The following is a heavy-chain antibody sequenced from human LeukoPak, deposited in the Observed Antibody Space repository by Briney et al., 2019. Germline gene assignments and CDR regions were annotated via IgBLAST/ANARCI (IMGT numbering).Heavy chain of an antibody. J-gene: IGHJ5*02. Sequence: SETLSLTCTVSGGSISSYYWSWIRQPPGKGLEWIGDIYYSGNINYNPSLKSRVTISIDTSKNQFSLKLRSVTAADTAVYYCARDQIVVAGNWFDPWRQGTLVTVSS. CDR2: IYYSGNI. V-gene: IGHV4-59*01. D-gene: IGHD6-13*01. CDR1: GGSISSYY. CDR3: ARDQIVVAGNWFDP.